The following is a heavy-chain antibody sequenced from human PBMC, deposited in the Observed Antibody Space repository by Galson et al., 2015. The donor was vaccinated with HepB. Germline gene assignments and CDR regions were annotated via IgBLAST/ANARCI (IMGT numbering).Heavy chain of an antibody. J-gene: IGHJ4*02. D-gene: IGHD3-3*01. Sequence: SLRLSCAASGFTFSSYGMHWVRQAPGKGLEWVAVISYDGSNKYYADSVKGRFTISRDNSKNTLYLQMNSLRAEDTAVYYCAKDRRPGGVALDYWGQGTLVTVSS. V-gene: IGHV3-30*18. CDR3: AKDRRPGGVALDY. CDR1: GFTFSSYG. CDR2: ISYDGSNK.